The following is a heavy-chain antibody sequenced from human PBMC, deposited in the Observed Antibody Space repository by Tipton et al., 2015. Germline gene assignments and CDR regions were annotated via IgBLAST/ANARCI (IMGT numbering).Heavy chain of an antibody. Sequence: VQLVQSGAEVKKPGESLKISCETSGYSFTNYWIGWVRQLPGKGLEWMGVIYPGDSDTQYSPSFQGQVTSPADKSITTAYLKWSHLKASDTAMYYCARPSLGHCSGGNCYCDDWGQGTLVTVSS. CDR2: IYPGDSDT. V-gene: IGHV5-51*01. CDR3: ARPSLGHCSGGNCYCDD. CDR1: GYSFTNYW. J-gene: IGHJ4*02. D-gene: IGHD2-15*01.